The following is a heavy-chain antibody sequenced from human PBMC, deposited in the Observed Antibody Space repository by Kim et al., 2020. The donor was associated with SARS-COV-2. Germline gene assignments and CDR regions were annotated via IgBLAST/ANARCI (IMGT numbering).Heavy chain of an antibody. Sequence: GGSLRLSCAASGFTFSNAWMSWVRQAPGKGLEWVGRIKSKTDGGTTDYAAPVKGRFTISRDDSKNTLYLQMNSLKTEDTAVYYCTTDGPNYDFWSGSLIARSLYSYGMDVWGQGTTVTVSS. CDR1: GFTFSNAW. J-gene: IGHJ6*02. V-gene: IGHV3-15*01. CDR3: TTDGPNYDFWSGSLIARSLYSYGMDV. D-gene: IGHD3-3*01. CDR2: IKSKTDGGTT.